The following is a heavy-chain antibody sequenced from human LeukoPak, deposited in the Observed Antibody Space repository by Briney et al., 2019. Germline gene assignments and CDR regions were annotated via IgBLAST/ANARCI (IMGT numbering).Heavy chain of an antibody. Sequence: SETLSLTCTVSGGSISSYYWSWIRLPPGKGLERIGYIYYSGSTNYNPSLKSRVTISVDTSKNQFSLKLSSVTAADTAVYYCARSDSSGWYDATYYYYGMDVWGQGTTVTVSS. J-gene: IGHJ6*02. CDR3: ARSDSSGWYDATYYYYGMDV. V-gene: IGHV4-59*01. CDR2: IYYSGST. CDR1: GGSISSYY. D-gene: IGHD6-19*01.